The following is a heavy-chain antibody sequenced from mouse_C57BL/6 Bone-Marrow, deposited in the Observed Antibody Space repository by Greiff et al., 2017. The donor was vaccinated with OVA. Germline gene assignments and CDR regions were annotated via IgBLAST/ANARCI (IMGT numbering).Heavy chain of an antibody. V-gene: IGHV1-5*01. CDR1: GYTFTSYW. CDR3: TREGYDSLHFDY. J-gene: IGHJ2*01. CDR2: IYPGNSDT. D-gene: IGHD2-4*01. Sequence: VQLKQSGTVLARPGASVKMSCKTSGYTFTSYWMHWVKQRPGQGLEWIGAIYPGNSDTSSNQKFKGKAKLTAVTSASTAYMELSGLTNEDSAVYYCTREGYDSLHFDYWGQGTTLTVSS.